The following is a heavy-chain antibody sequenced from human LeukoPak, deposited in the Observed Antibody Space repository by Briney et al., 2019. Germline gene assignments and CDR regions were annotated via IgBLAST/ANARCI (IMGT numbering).Heavy chain of an antibody. CDR2: VSRDGRTK. CDR1: GFTFSNYG. Sequence: QPGGSLLLSCTASGFTFSNYGMHWLRPAPGKGLEGVAVVSRDGRTKYYGDSVQGRFTISRDNSKNTMFLQMNSLRPEDTAVYYCAKEWHSEGYGSYNDVWGQGPLVSVFS. CDR3: AKEWHSEGYGSYNDV. V-gene: IGHV3-30*18. J-gene: IGHJ4*02. D-gene: IGHD1-26*01.